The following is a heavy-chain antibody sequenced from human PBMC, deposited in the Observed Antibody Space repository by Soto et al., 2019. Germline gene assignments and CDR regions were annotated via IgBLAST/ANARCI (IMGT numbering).Heavy chain of an antibody. CDR1: GGSVSSGNYY. Sequence: SETLSLTCTVSGGSVSSGNYYWSWIRQPPGEGLEWIGYFYYTGSINYNPSLKSRVTISVDTSKNQFSLKLSSVTAADTAVYYCARERPDGARLDPWGQGTLVTVSS. V-gene: IGHV4-30-4*08. CDR3: ARERPDGARLDP. D-gene: IGHD6-6*01. J-gene: IGHJ5*02. CDR2: FYYTGSI.